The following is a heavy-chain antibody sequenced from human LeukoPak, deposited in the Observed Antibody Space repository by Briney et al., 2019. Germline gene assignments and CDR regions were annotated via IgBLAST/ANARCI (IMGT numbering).Heavy chain of an antibody. D-gene: IGHD7-27*01. Sequence: GGSLRLSCAASGFTFSSYWMSWVRQAPGKGLEWVANIKQDGSEKYYVDSVKGRFTISRDNAKNSLYLQMNSLRAEDTAVYYCARENWGSTHNWFDPWAREPWSPSPQ. CDR1: GFTFSSYW. CDR2: IKQDGSEK. CDR3: ARENWGSTHNWFDP. V-gene: IGHV3-7*01. J-gene: IGHJ5*02.